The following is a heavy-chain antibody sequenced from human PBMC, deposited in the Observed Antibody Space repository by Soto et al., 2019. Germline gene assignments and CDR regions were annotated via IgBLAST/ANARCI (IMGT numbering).Heavy chain of an antibody. CDR1: GYTFTRSG. Sequence: ASVKVSCKASGYTFTRSGISWVRQAPGQGLEWMGWISTYNGNTNYAQNFQGRVTMTTDKSTSTAYMELRSLRSDDTAVYYCARNILGGTTDYWGPGTLVTVSS. CDR3: ARNILGGTTDY. V-gene: IGHV1-18*01. J-gene: IGHJ4*02. CDR2: ISTYNGNT. D-gene: IGHD1-7*01.